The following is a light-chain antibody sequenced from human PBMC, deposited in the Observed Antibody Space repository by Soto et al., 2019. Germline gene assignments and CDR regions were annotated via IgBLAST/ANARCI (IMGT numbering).Light chain of an antibody. Sequence: AIQMTQSPSSLSASVGDRVTITCRASQGIRNDLGWYQQKPGKAPKLLIYAASTLQSGVPPRFSGSVSGTDFTLTISSLQPEYFATYYCLQDYNYPYSFGQGTKLEIK. CDR2: AAS. CDR1: QGIRND. V-gene: IGKV1-6*01. J-gene: IGKJ2*01. CDR3: LQDYNYPYS.